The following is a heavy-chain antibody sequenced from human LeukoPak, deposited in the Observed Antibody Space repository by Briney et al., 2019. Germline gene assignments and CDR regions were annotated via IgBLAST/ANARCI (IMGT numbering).Heavy chain of an antibody. D-gene: IGHD6-13*01. CDR1: GGSISSYY. J-gene: IGHJ6*03. CDR3: ARVGAAAAPWDYYYMDV. CDR2: IYTSGST. Sequence: SETLSLTCTVSGGSISSYYWSWIRQPPGKGLEWIGYIYTSGSTNYNPSLKSRVTISVDTSKNQFSLKLSSVTAADTAVYYCARVGAAAAPWDYYYMDVWGKGTTVTASS. V-gene: IGHV4-4*09.